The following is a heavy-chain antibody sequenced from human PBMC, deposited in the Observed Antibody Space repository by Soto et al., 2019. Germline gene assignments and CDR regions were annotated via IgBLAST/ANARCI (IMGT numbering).Heavy chain of an antibody. J-gene: IGHJ6*02. CDR3: ARDVGSSWPTSYYYYGMDV. V-gene: IGHV4-59*01. D-gene: IGHD6-13*01. CDR2: IYYSGGT. CDR1: GGSISSYY. Sequence: PSETLSLTCTVSGGSISSYYWSWIRQPPGKGLEWIGYIYYSGGTNYNPSLKSRVTISVDTSKNQFSLKLSSVTAADTAVYYCARDVGSSWPTSYYYYGMDVWGQGTTVTVSS.